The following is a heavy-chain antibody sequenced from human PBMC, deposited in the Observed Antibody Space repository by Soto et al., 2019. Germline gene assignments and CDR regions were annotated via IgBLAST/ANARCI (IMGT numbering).Heavy chain of an antibody. CDR3: ARDCAGYSSGWYQRGGFDY. Sequence: QVQLVESGGGVVQPGRSLRLSCAASGFTFSSYGMHWVRQASGKGLEWVAVIWYDGSKKYYADSVKGRFTISRDNSKKPLNXQMNSLRAEDTAVYYCARDCAGYSSGWYQRGGFDYWGQGTLVTVSS. J-gene: IGHJ4*02. CDR2: IWYDGSKK. CDR1: GFTFSSYG. V-gene: IGHV3-33*01. D-gene: IGHD6-19*01.